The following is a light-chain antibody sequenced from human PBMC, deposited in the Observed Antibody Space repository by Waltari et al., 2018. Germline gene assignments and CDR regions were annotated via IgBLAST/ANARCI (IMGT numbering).Light chain of an antibody. CDR1: QSVSSN. Sequence: TPSSRAGQSVSSNLAWYQQKPGQAPRLLIYGPSTRATGIPARFSGSGSGTEFTLTISSLQSEDFAVYYCQQYNNWPLYTFGQGTKLEIK. CDR2: GPS. V-gene: IGKV3-15*01. J-gene: IGKJ2*01. CDR3: QQYNNWPLYT.